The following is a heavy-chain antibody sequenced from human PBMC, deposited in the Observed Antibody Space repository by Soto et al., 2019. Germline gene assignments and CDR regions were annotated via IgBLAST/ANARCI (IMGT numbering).Heavy chain of an antibody. Sequence: GGPLRLSCAASGFTFTSYVMGWVRQAPGKGLEWVSDIAVSGGTAYHAESVKGRLTISRDNPKNTLYLQMNSLRAEDTAVYYCARGPYYYESSGFDYWGHGTLVTVSS. CDR3: ARGPYYYESSGFDY. J-gene: IGHJ4*01. D-gene: IGHD3-22*01. CDR1: GFTFTSYV. CDR2: IAVSGGTA. V-gene: IGHV3-23*01.